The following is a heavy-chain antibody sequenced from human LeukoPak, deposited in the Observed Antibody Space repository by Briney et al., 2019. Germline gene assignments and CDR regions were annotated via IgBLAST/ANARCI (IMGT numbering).Heavy chain of an antibody. Sequence: PSETLSLTCTVSGGAISSYYWSWIRQPAGKGLELIGRIYPSGSTNYNPSLKSRVTMSVDTSKNQFSLKLSSVTAADTAVYYCARAPTGTGGWNWFDPWGQGTLVTVSS. CDR1: GGAISSYY. J-gene: IGHJ5*02. CDR2: IYPSGST. CDR3: ARAPTGTGGWNWFDP. D-gene: IGHD1-1*01. V-gene: IGHV4-4*07.